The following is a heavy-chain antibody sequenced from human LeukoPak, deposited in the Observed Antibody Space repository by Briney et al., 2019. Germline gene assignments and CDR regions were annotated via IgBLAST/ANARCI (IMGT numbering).Heavy chain of an antibody. Sequence: ASVKVSCKASGYTFTSYAMHWVRQAPGQRLEWMGWINAGNGNTKYSQKLQGRVTITRDTSASTAYMELSSLRSEDTAVYYCARAGGRSSSWKVWGQGTLVTVSS. CDR2: INAGNGNT. CDR1: GYTFTSYA. D-gene: IGHD6-13*01. CDR3: ARAGGRSSSWKV. J-gene: IGHJ4*02. V-gene: IGHV1-3*01.